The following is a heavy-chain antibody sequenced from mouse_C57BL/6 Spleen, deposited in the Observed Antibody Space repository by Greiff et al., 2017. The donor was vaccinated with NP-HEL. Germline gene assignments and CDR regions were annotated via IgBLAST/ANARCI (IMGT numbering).Heavy chain of an antibody. V-gene: IGHV1-55*01. Sequence: QVQLQQPGAELVKPGASVKMSCKASGYTFTSYWITWVKQRPGQGLEWIGDIYPGSGSTNYNEKFKSKATLTVDTSSSTAYMQLSSLTSEDSAVYYCARYYGSKGAWFAYWGQETLVTVSA. D-gene: IGHD1-1*01. CDR3: ARYYGSKGAWFAY. J-gene: IGHJ3*01. CDR1: GYTFTSYW. CDR2: IYPGSGST.